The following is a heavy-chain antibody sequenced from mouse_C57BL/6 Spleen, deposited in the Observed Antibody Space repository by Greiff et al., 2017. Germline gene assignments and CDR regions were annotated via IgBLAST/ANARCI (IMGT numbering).Heavy chain of an antibody. V-gene: IGHV1-82*01. CDR2: IYPGDGDT. Sequence: VKLVESGPELVKPGASVKISCKASGYAFSSSWMNWVKQRPGKGLEWIGRIYPGDGDTNYNGKFKGKATLTADKSSSTAYMQLSSLTSEDSAVYFCARSTTVVATDAMDYWGQGTSVTVSS. J-gene: IGHJ4*01. CDR1: GYAFSSSW. D-gene: IGHD1-1*01. CDR3: ARSTTVVATDAMDY.